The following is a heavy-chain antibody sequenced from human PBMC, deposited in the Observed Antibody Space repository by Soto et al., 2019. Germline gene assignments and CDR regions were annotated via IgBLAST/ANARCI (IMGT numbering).Heavy chain of an antibody. Sequence: SETRSRACTLSGRSISIGDYYWSWIRQPPWKGLEWIGYIYYSGSTYYNPSLKSRVTISVDTSKNQSSLKLSSVTAADTAVYYCASTRGSYAYWAQRTPV. CDR3: ASTRGSYAY. V-gene: IGHV4-30-4*01. CDR2: IYYSGST. D-gene: IGHD1-26*01. CDR1: GRSISIGDYY. J-gene: IGHJ4*02.